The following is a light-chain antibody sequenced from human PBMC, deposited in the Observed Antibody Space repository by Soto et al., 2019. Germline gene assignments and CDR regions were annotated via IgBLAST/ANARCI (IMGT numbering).Light chain of an antibody. CDR2: STN. J-gene: IGLJ2*01. Sequence: QAVVTQEPSVSVSPGGTVTLTSGLSSSSVSTSYYPSWYQQTPGQAPRTLIYSTNTRSSGVPDRFSGSILGNKAALTITGAKTDDESDYYCVLYMGSGISVFGGGTKLTVL. CDR3: VLYMGSGISV. CDR1: SSSVSTSYY. V-gene: IGLV8-61*01.